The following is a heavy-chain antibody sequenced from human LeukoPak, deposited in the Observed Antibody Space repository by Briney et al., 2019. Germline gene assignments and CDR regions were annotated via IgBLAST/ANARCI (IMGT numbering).Heavy chain of an antibody. J-gene: IGHJ4*02. CDR1: GFTVSSNY. CDR2: IYSGGST. Sequence: GGSLRLSCAASGFTVSSNYMSWVRQAPGKGLEWVSVIYSGGSTYYTDSVKGRFTISRDNSKNTLYLQMNSLRAEDTAVYYCACGYYDSSGYRDYWGQGTLVTVSS. V-gene: IGHV3-53*01. D-gene: IGHD3-22*01. CDR3: ACGYYDSSGYRDY.